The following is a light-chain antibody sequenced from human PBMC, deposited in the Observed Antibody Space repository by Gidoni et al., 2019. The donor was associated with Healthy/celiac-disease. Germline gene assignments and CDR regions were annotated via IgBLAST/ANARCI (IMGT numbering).Light chain of an antibody. J-gene: IGKJ2*01. CDR3: QQSYSTPST. CDR2: AAS. CDR1: QSIRSY. V-gene: IGKV1-39*01. Sequence: DIQMTQTPSSLSASVADRVTITCRASQSIRSYLNWYQQKPGKAPKLLIYAASSLPSGVPSRFSGSGSGTDFTLTISSLQPEDFATYYCQQSYSTPSTFGQGTKLEIK.